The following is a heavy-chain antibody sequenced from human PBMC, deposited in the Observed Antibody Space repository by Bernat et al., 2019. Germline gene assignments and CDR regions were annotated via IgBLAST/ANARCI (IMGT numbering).Heavy chain of an antibody. CDR2: INTNTGNP. Sequence: QVQLVQSGSELKEPGASGKVSCKASGYIFTTYAMTWVRQAPGRGPEWMGWINTNTGNPTYVQGFTGRFVFSLDTSVSTAYLQISSLKAEDTAVYYCARDRGGRLRLFEYWGQGTLVTVSS. D-gene: IGHD4-17*01. CDR1: GYIFTTYA. V-gene: IGHV7-4-1*02. J-gene: IGHJ4*02. CDR3: ARDRGGRLRLFEY.